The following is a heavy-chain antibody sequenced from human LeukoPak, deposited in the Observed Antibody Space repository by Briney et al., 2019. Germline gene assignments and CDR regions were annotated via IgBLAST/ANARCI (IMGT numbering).Heavy chain of an antibody. J-gene: IGHJ5*02. D-gene: IGHD6-13*01. CDR2: IKQDGSEK. Sequence: GGSLRLSCSASGFTFSIYLMSWVRQAPGKGLEWVANIKQDGSEKYYVDSVKGRSTISRDNAKNSLYLQMNSLRAEDTAVYYCARDSEQQLVSNWLDPWGQGTLVTVSS. CDR3: ARDSEQQLVSNWLDP. V-gene: IGHV3-7*01. CDR1: GFTFSIYL.